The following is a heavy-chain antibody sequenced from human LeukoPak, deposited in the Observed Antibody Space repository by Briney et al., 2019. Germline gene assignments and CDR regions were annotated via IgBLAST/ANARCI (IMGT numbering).Heavy chain of an antibody. J-gene: IGHJ4*02. CDR1: GFTFSSYA. V-gene: IGHV3-23*01. D-gene: IGHD2-2*01. CDR2: ISGSGGST. Sequence: GGSLRLSCAASGFTFSSYAMSWVRQAPGKGLEWVSAISGSGGSTYYADSVKGRFTISRDNSKNTLYLQMNSLRAEDTAVYYCARSYCSSTSCYADYWGQGTLVTVSS. CDR3: ARSYCSSTSCYADY.